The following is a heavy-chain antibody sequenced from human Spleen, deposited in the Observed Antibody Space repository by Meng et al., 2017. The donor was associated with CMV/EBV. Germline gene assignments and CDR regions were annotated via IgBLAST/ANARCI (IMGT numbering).Heavy chain of an antibody. V-gene: IGHV4-34*01. CDR3: ARGAKQTYSNYFFMDV. CDR2: INHSGST. J-gene: IGHJ6*02. D-gene: IGHD4-11*01. Sequence: SETLSLTCAVYGGSFSGYYWSWIRQPPGKGLEWIGEINHSGSTNYNPSLKSRVTISVDTSKNQFSLKLSSVTAADTAVYYCARGAKQTYSNYFFMDVWGQGTTVTVSS. CDR1: GGSFSGYY.